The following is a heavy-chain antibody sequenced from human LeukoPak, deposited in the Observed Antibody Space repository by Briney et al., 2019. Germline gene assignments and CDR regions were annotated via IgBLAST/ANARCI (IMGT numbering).Heavy chain of an antibody. J-gene: IGHJ6*02. D-gene: IGHD3-16*01. CDR1: GYTFTSYD. CDR3: ASNGGTIYYCYGMDV. V-gene: IGHV1-8*01. CDR2: MNPNSGNT. Sequence: ASVKVSCKASGYTFTSYDINWVRQATGQGLEWMGWMNPNSGNTGYAQKFQGRVTMTRNTSISTAYMELSSLRPEDTAVYYCASNGGTIYYCYGMDVWGQGTTVTVSS.